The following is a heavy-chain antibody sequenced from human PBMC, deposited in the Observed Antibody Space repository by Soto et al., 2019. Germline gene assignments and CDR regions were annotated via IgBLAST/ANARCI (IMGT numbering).Heavy chain of an antibody. Sequence: PSETLSLTCAVYGGSFSGYYWSWIRQPPGKGLEWIGEINHSGSTNYNPSPKSRVTISVDTSKNQFSLKLSSVTAADTAVYYCARGRRYDSSGYSSDAFDIWGQGTMVTVSS. J-gene: IGHJ3*02. CDR2: INHSGST. D-gene: IGHD3-22*01. V-gene: IGHV4-34*01. CDR3: ARGRRYDSSGYSSDAFDI. CDR1: GGSFSGYY.